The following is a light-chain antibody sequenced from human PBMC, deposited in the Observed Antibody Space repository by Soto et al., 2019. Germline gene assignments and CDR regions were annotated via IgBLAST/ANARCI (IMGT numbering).Light chain of an antibody. CDR3: QQYGSSPPYT. CDR1: QSVSNNY. V-gene: IGKV3-20*01. Sequence: EVVLTQSPGTLSLSPGERATLSCRASQSVSNNYFAWYQQKPGQAPRLLIFCSSDRPTGIPDRFSGSGSGTDFTLTISRLEPEDFAVYYCQQYGSSPPYTFGQGTKLEIK. J-gene: IGKJ2*01. CDR2: CSS.